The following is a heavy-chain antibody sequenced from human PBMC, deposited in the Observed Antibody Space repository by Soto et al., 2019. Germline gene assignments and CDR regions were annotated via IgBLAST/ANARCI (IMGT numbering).Heavy chain of an antibody. D-gene: IGHD2-2*02. CDR1: GGTFSSYA. J-gene: IGHJ6*02. Sequence: SVKVSCKASGGTFSSYAISWVRQAPGQGLEWMGGIIPIFGTANYAQKFQGRVTITADESTSTAYMELSSLRSEDTAVYYCARDLGPDIVVVPAAIREFRDYYCYGMDVWGQGTTVTVSS. CDR3: ARDLGPDIVVVPAAIREFRDYYCYGMDV. CDR2: IIPIFGTA. V-gene: IGHV1-69*13.